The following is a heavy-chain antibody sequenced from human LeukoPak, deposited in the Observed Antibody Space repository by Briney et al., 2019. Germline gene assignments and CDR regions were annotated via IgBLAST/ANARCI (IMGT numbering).Heavy chain of an antibody. CDR3: ATVEMATIF. V-gene: IGHV3-23*01. J-gene: IGHJ4*02. CDR1: GFTFSSYG. CDR2: IGGSGTST. D-gene: IGHD5-24*01. Sequence: PGGSLRLSCAASGFTFSSYGMSWVRQAPGKGLEWVSAIGGSGTSTFYGDSVKGRFTISRDSSKNTLYLQMNSLRVEDTAVYYCATVEMATIFWGQGTLVTVSS.